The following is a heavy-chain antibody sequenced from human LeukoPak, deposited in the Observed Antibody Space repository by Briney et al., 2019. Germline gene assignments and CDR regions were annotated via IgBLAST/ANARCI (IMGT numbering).Heavy chain of an antibody. J-gene: IGHJ5*02. Sequence: KPSETLSLTCAVYGGSFSGYYWSWIRQPPGKGLEWIGEINHSGSTNYNPSLKSRVTISVDTSKNQFSLKLSSVTAADTAVYYCARWIQSGWFDPWGQGTLVTVSS. CDR3: ARWIQSGWFDP. CDR1: GGSFSGYY. CDR2: INHSGST. D-gene: IGHD5-18*01. V-gene: IGHV4-34*01.